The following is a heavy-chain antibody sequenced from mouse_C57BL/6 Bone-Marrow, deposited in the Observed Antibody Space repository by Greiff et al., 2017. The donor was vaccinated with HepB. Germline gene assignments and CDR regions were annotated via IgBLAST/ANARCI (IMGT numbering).Heavy chain of an antibody. CDR1: GFTFSDYG. V-gene: IGHV5-17*01. CDR3: ARDGLRRGFAY. Sequence: EVHLVESGGGLVKPGGSLKLSCAASGFTFSDYGMHWVRQAPEKGLEWVAYISSGSSTIYYADTVKGRFTISRDHAKNTLFLQMTSLRSEDTAMYYCARDGLRRGFAYWGQGTLVTVSA. D-gene: IGHD2-4*01. CDR2: ISSGSSTI. J-gene: IGHJ3*01.